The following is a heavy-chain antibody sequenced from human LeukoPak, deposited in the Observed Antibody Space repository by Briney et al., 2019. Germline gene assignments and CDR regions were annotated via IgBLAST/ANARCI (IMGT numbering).Heavy chain of an antibody. CDR1: GGSISSSSYY. D-gene: IGHD1-14*01. CDR3: ARDRKYYYHMDV. V-gene: IGHV4-39*07. Sequence: NTSETLSLTCTVSGGSISSSSYYWGWIRQPPGKGLEWIGNIYYSGSTYYNPSLKTRVTISVDTSKNQFSLNLTSLTAADTAVYYCARDRKYYYHMDVWGQGTMVTVSS. J-gene: IGHJ6*03. CDR2: IYYSGST.